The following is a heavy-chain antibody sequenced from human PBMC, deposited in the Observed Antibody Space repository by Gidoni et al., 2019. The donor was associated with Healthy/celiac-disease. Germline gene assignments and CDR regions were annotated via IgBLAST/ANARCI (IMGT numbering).Heavy chain of an antibody. V-gene: IGHV3-23*01. Sequence: VHLLESGGGLVQPGGSLRLSCAASGFPFSSYAMSWVRQAPGKGLALVSDISGSGGSTYYADSVKGRFTISRDNSNNTLYLQMNSLRAEDTAVYCCAKDDVVVHWYFDYWGQGTLVTVSS. CDR2: ISGSGGST. D-gene: IGHD2-2*01. CDR1: GFPFSSYA. CDR3: AKDDVVVHWYFDY. J-gene: IGHJ4*02.